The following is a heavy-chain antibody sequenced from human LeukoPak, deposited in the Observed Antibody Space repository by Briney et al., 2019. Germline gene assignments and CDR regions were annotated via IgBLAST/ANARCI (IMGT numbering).Heavy chain of an antibody. CDR3: ARNTIFHP. CDR1: GXRFSDYS. D-gene: IGHD3-9*01. Sequence: PGGSLRLSCEASGXRFSDYSMNWVRQTPGKGLEWISYISSSDSTTYYTDSVRGRFTISRDNAKSSLYLLMNSLRDEDTGIYYCARNTIFHPWGQGTLVTVSS. V-gene: IGHV3-48*02. J-gene: IGHJ5*02. CDR2: ISSSDSTT.